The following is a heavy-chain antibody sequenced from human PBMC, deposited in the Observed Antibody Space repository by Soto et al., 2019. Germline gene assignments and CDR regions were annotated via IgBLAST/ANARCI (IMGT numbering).Heavy chain of an antibody. CDR2: ISAYNGNT. CDR1: GYTFTSYG. CDR3: ARGNTMVRGVIIPFDP. Sequence: ASVKVSCKASGYTFTSYGISWVRQAPGQGLEWMGWISAYNGNTNYAQKLQGRVTMTTDTSTSTAYMELRSLRSDDTAVYYCARGNTMVRGVIIPFDPWGQGTLVTVSS. J-gene: IGHJ5*02. D-gene: IGHD3-10*01. V-gene: IGHV1-18*01.